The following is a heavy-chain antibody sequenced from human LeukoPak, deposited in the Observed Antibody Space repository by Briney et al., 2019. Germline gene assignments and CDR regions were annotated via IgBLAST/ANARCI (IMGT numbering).Heavy chain of an antibody. Sequence: ASVRVSCTASGYTFTDNYIHWLRQAPGQGLEWMGWINPSSGGTRYAQKFKGRVTITRDTSRATTFMELNWLRSDDTAVYYCARDLSYRTSYTNSAYCYFDFWGQGTLVTVSS. D-gene: IGHD3-22*01. CDR3: ARDLSYRTSYTNSAYCYFDF. CDR2: INPSSGGT. CDR1: GYTFTDNY. J-gene: IGHJ4*02. V-gene: IGHV1-2*02.